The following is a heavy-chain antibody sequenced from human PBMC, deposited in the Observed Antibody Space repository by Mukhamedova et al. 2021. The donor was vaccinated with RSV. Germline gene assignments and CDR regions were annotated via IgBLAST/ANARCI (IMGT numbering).Heavy chain of an antibody. D-gene: IGHD5-12*01. J-gene: IGHJ4*02. CDR2: GSTI. V-gene: IGHV3-48*03. Sequence: GSTISYVDSVKGRFTTSRDNAKNSLYLQMNSLRGEDTAVCYCARGYSGYVYWGQGTLVTVSS. CDR3: ARGYSGYVY.